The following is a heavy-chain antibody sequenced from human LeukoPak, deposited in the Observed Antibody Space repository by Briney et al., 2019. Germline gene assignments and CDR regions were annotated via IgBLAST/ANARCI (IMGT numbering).Heavy chain of an antibody. CDR2: ISASGNT. D-gene: IGHD2-21*02. Sequence: SETLSLTCTVSGGSISSYYWSWIRQPAGKGLEWIGRISASGNTNYNPSLKSRVTMSVDASKNLFALKLSSVTAADTAVYYCARQGVATAIDYWGQGTLVTVSS. J-gene: IGHJ4*02. V-gene: IGHV4-4*07. CDR1: GGSISSYY. CDR3: ARQGVATAIDY.